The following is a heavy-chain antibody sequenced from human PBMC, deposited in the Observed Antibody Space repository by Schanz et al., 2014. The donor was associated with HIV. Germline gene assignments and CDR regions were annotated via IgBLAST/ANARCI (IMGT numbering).Heavy chain of an antibody. CDR2: INLGGGSA. CDR3: AREKMDTGGLDV. CDR1: GYIFPNYH. Sequence: QVWLVQSGAEVKKPGASVRVSCKASGYIFPNYHIHWVRQAPGQGLEWMARINLGGGSAIYAQKFQGRVIITRDTSTRTVYMYLSNLRFEDSAVYYCAREKMDTGGLDVWGQGTTVTVSS. V-gene: IGHV1-46*01. J-gene: IGHJ6*02.